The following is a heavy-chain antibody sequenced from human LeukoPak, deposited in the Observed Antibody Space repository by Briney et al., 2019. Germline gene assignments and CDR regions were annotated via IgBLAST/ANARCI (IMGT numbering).Heavy chain of an antibody. V-gene: IGHV3-23*01. Sequence: PGGSLRLSCAASGFTFSSYAMSWVRQAPGKGLEWVSAISGSGGSTYYADSVKGRFTISRDNSKNTLYLQMNSLRAEDTAVYYCAKTYQELRYFDWLLAESYYFDYWGQGTLVTVSS. CDR1: GFTFSSYA. J-gene: IGHJ4*02. D-gene: IGHD3-9*01. CDR3: AKTYQELRYFDWLLAESYYFDY. CDR2: ISGSGGST.